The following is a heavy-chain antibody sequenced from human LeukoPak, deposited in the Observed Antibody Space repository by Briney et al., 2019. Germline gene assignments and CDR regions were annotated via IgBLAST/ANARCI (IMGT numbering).Heavy chain of an antibody. V-gene: IGHV3-23*01. CDR3: AKWLSRSPGSYYNYYFDY. J-gene: IGHJ4*02. D-gene: IGHD3-10*01. CDR1: GFTFSSYA. CDR2: ISSSGGST. Sequence: GGSLRLSCADSGFTFSSYAMSWVRQAPGKGLEWVSAISSSGGSTYYADSVKGRFTISRDNSKNTLYLQMNSLRAEDTAVYYCAKWLSRSPGSYYNYYFDYWGQGTLVTVSS.